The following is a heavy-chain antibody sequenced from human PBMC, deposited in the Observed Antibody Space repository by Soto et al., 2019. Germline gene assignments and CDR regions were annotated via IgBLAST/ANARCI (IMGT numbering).Heavy chain of an antibody. CDR2: TYYRSKWYN. V-gene: IGHV6-1*01. D-gene: IGHD1-20*01. CDR1: GDSVSSNSAA. Sequence: QSQTLSLTCAISGDSVSSNSAAWNWIRQSPSRGLEWLGRTYYRSKWYNDYAVSVKSRLTINPDTSKNQFSLQLNSVTPGDTAVYYCARAIPGVLTGTSGWFDPWGQGTLVTVSS. CDR3: ARAIPGVLTGTSGWFDP. J-gene: IGHJ5*02.